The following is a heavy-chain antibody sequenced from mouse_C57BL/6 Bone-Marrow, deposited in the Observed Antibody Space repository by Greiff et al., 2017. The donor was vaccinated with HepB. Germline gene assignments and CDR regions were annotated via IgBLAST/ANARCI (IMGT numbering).Heavy chain of an antibody. D-gene: IGHD1-1*01. Sequence: QVQLQQSGAELARPGASVKLSCKASGYTFTSYGISWVKQRTGQGLEWIGEIYPRSGNTYYNEKFKGKATLTADKSSSTAYMELRSLTSEDSAVYFCAKEIYYYGSFLLAYWGQGTLVTVSA. V-gene: IGHV1-81*01. J-gene: IGHJ3*01. CDR1: GYTFTSYG. CDR3: AKEIYYYGSFLLAY. CDR2: IYPRSGNT.